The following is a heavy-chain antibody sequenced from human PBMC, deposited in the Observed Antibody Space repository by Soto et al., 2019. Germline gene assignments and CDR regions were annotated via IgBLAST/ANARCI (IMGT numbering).Heavy chain of an antibody. D-gene: IGHD3-16*01. CDR3: GRVTVGTYYLDR. J-gene: IGHJ4*02. Sequence: GGSLRLSCAASGFTFSDHYMDWVRQPPGQGLEWVGRIRNKASSCTTEYAASVKGRVTISRDDSKNSLYLQMTSLKTEDTAVYYCGRVTVGTYYLDRWGQGTLVTVSS. CDR1: GFTFSDHY. V-gene: IGHV3-72*01. CDR2: IRNKASSCTT.